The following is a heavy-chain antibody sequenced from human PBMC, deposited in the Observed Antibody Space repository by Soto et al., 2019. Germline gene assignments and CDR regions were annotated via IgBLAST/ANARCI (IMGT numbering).Heavy chain of an antibody. D-gene: IGHD2-21*02. V-gene: IGHV1-2*02. CDR1: GYTFTGYL. CDR2: INPNSGYT. Sequence: ASVKVSCKASGYTFTGYLIHWVRQAPGQGLEWMGCINPNSGYTVYAQKFQGRVTMTRDTSITTAYMDLSSLISDDTAVYDCAAETAGFEYWGLGTLVTVSS. J-gene: IGHJ4*02. CDR3: AAETAGFEY.